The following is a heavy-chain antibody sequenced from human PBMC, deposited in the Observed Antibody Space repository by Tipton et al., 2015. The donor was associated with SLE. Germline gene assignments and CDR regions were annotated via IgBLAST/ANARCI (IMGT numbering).Heavy chain of an antibody. CDR3: ARMRLFDI. CDR1: GFTFSRHW. Sequence: SLRLSCAASGFTFSRHWMAWVRQAPGKGLEWVANIKQDGSEKYCVDSVKGRFTISRDNAKNSLYLQMNSLRAEDTAVYYCARMRLFDIWGQGTMVTVSS. J-gene: IGHJ3*02. CDR2: IKQDGSEK. V-gene: IGHV3-7*03.